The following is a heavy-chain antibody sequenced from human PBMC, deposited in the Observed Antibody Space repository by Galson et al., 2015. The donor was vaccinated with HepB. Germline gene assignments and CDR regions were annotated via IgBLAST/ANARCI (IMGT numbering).Heavy chain of an antibody. CDR2: INPSGGST. J-gene: IGHJ6*02. D-gene: IGHD3-22*01. CDR1: GYTFTSYY. V-gene: IGHV1-46*01. Sequence: SCKASGYTFTSYYMHWVRQAPGQGLEWMGIINPSGGSTSYAQKFQGRVTMTRDTSTSTVYMELSSLRSEDTAVYYCARDRIVVVPNFLNYYGMDVWGQGTTVTVSS. CDR3: ARDRIVVVPNFLNYYGMDV.